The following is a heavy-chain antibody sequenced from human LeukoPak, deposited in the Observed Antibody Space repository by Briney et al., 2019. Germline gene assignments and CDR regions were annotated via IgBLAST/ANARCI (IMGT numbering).Heavy chain of an antibody. D-gene: IGHD3-9*01. V-gene: IGHV3-49*04. CDR2: IRGKAYGGTT. CDR1: GFTFGDYA. Sequence: GGSLRLSCTASGFTFGDYAMSWVRQAPGKGLEWVGFIRGKAYGGTTEYAASMKGRFTISRDDSKSIAYLQMNSLKTEDTAVYYCTTDALYYDILTGYYPFDYWGQGTLVTVSS. CDR3: TTDALYYDILTGYYPFDY. J-gene: IGHJ4*02.